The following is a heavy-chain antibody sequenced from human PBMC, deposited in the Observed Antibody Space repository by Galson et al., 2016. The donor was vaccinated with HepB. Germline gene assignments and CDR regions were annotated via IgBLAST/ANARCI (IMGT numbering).Heavy chain of an antibody. Sequence: SLRLSCAASGFPFSDYYMSWIRQAPGKGLEWLAYISGSAGVIYYADSVKGRFTISRDNAKNALYLQTNSLRVDDTALYYCAKGGTHDRLAGFCCGGWFDPWGQGALVTVSS. V-gene: IGHV3-11*01. CDR3: AKGGTHDRLAGFCCGGWFDP. D-gene: IGHD3-9*01. CDR2: ISGSAGVI. CDR1: GFPFSDYY. J-gene: IGHJ5*02.